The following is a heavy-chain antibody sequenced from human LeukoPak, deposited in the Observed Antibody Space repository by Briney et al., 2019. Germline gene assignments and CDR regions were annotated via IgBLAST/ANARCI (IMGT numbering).Heavy chain of an antibody. D-gene: IGHD3-22*01. CDR1: GGTFSSYA. J-gene: IGHJ5*02. V-gene: IGHV1-69*05. Sequence: GASVKVSWKASGGTFSSYAISWVRQAPGQGLEWMGGIIPIFGTANYAQKFQDRVTITTDESTSTAYMELSSLRSEDTAVYYCARDSPYYYDSSGLFDPWGQGTLVTVSS. CDR3: ARDSPYYYDSSGLFDP. CDR2: IIPIFGTA.